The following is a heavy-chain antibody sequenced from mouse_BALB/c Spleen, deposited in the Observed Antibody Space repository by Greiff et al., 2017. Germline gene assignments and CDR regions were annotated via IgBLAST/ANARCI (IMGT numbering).Heavy chain of an antibody. V-gene: IGHV14-3*02. Sequence: VQLKQSGAELVKPGASVKLSCTASGFNIKDTYMHWVKQRPEQGLEWIGRIDPANGNTKYDPKFQGKATITADTSSNTAYLQLSSLTSEDTAVYYCASRRVITTATFDYWGQGTTLTVSS. CDR1: GFNIKDTY. CDR3: ASRRVITTATFDY. D-gene: IGHD1-2*01. CDR2: IDPANGNT. J-gene: IGHJ2*01.